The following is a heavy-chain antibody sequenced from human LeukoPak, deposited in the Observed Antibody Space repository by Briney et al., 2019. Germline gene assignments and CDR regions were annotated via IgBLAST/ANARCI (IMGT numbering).Heavy chain of an antibody. CDR3: ASARSSSRSWFTFDY. CDR2: IYYSGST. J-gene: IGHJ4*02. D-gene: IGHD6-13*01. CDR1: GGSISSSSYY. V-gene: IGHV4-39*01. Sequence: SETLSLTCTVSGGSISSSSYYWGWIRQPPGKGLEWIGSIYYSGSTYYNPSLKSRVTISVDTSKNQLSLKLSSVTAADTAVYYCASARSSSRSWFTFDYWGQGILVTVSS.